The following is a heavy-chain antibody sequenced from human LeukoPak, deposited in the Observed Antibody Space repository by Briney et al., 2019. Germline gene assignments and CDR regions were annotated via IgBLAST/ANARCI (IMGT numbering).Heavy chain of an antibody. CDR2: IIPIFGTA. Sequence: SVKVSCKASGGTFISYAISWVRQAPGQGLEWMGGIIPIFGTANYAQKFQGRVTITADESTSTAYMELSSLRSEDTAVYYCARLPSRGNHGSGRYLDYWGQGTLVTVSS. CDR1: GGTFISYA. CDR3: ARLPSRGNHGSGRYLDY. J-gene: IGHJ4*02. D-gene: IGHD3-10*01. V-gene: IGHV1-69*13.